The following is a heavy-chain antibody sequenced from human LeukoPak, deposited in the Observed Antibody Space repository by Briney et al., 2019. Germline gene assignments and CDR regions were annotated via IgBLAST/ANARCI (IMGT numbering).Heavy chain of an antibody. CDR1: GFTFSTYA. Sequence: GGSLRLSCAASGFTFSTYAMSWLRPAPGKGLEWVSALSGSGGSTYYADSVKGRFTISRDNSKNTLYLQMNSLRAEDTAVYYCAKEGYRYGYAIDYWGQGTLVTVSS. V-gene: IGHV3-23*01. CDR2: LSGSGGST. J-gene: IGHJ4*02. D-gene: IGHD5-18*01. CDR3: AKEGYRYGYAIDY.